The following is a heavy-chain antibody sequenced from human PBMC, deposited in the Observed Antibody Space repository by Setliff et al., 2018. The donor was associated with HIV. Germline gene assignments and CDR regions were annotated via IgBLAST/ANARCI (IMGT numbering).Heavy chain of an antibody. V-gene: IGHV4-4*02. CDR2: THYSGSS. CDR1: GGSISSDNW. D-gene: IGHD4-17*01. J-gene: IGHJ4*02. CDR3: ATFFVSTATTQDY. Sequence: PSETLSLTCAVSGGSISSDNWWTWVRQAPGKGLEWIGSTHYSGSSYYSPSLKSRVTISLDTSKNQFSLNLNSVTAADTGVYYCATFFVSTATTQDYWGQGTLVTVSS.